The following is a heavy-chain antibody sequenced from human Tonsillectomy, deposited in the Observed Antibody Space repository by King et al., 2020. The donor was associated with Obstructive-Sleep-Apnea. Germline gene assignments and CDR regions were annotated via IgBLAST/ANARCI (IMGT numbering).Heavy chain of an antibody. CDR1: GFPMNEKT. D-gene: IGHD3-16*01. J-gene: IGHJ6*02. CDR3: LGDTLSGGADV. V-gene: IGHV3-9*01. Sequence: QLVQSGGGLVQPGTSLRLSCSVSGFPMNEKTMHWVRQVPGKGLEWVSGIGPDSGTTGYAHSVKGRFTSSRDHAKNSLYLQMNSLRAEDTASYYCLGDTLSGGADVWGQGTTVTVSS. CDR2: IGPDSGTT.